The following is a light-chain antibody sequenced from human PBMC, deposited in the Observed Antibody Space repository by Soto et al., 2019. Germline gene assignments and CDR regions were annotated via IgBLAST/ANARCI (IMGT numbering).Light chain of an antibody. V-gene: IGKV1-9*01. CDR2: AAF. CDR3: QQLNSFP. CDR1: QGISSY. J-gene: IGKJ2*01. Sequence: DLQLTQSPSFLSASVGDRVTITCRASQGISSYLAWYQQKPGKAPKLLIYAAFTLQSGVPSRFSGSGSGTQFTLTISSLQPEDVATYYCQQLNSFPVGQGTKLEI.